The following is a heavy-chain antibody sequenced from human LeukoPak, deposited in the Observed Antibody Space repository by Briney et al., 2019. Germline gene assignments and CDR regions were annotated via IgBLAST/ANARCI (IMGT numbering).Heavy chain of an antibody. V-gene: IGHV4-39*01. CDR3: ARQVGTAMVDY. D-gene: IGHD5-18*01. CDR2: IYYSGST. CDR1: GGSISSSSYY. Sequence: PSETLSLTCTVSGGSISSSSYYLGWIRQPPGKGLEWIGSIYYSGSTYYNPSLKSRVTISVDTSKNQFSLKLSSVTAADTAVYYCARQVGTAMVDYWGQGTLVTVSS. J-gene: IGHJ4*02.